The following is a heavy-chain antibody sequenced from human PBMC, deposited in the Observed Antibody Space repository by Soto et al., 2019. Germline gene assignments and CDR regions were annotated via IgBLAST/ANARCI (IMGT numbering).Heavy chain of an antibody. J-gene: IGHJ4*02. CDR2: IKSTTDGGTT. V-gene: IGHV3-15*01. D-gene: IGHD3-10*01. CDR1: GFTFNNAW. CDR3: TTDRMVRGVINPY. Sequence: EVQLVESGGGLVKPGGSLRLSCAASGFTFNNAWMSWVRQAPGKGLEWVGRIKSTTDGGTTDYAAPVKGRFTISRDDSKETLYLQMNSLKTEDTAVYYCTTDRMVRGVINPYWGQGTLVTVSS.